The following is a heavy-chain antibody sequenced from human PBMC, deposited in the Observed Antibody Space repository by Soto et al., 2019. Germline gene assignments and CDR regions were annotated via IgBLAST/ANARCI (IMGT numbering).Heavy chain of an antibody. J-gene: IGHJ4*02. V-gene: IGHV3-30*18. CDR2: ISYDGRNK. Sequence: GGSLRLSCAASGLTFSSYGMHWVRQAPGKGLEWVAGISYDGRNKYYVDSVKGRFTISRDNSKNTLDLQMNSLRVEDTAVFYCAQDTYYHDTSGYYTFDYWGQGALVTVSS. CDR1: GLTFSSYG. D-gene: IGHD3-22*01. CDR3: AQDTYYHDTSGYYTFDY.